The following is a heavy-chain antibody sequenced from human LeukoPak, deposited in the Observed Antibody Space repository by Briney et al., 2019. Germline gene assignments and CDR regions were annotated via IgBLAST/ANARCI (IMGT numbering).Heavy chain of an antibody. CDR1: GLTFGNYG. CDR2: IWYDGSNK. J-gene: IGHJ4*02. CDR3: ANHCSGGSCYPY. Sequence: PGGSLRLSCAASGLTFGNYGMHWVRQAPGKGLEWVAVIWYDGSNKYYADSVKGRFTISRDNSKNTLYLEMNSLRADDTAVYYCANHCSGGSCYPYWGQGTLVTVS. V-gene: IGHV3-33*06. D-gene: IGHD2-15*01.